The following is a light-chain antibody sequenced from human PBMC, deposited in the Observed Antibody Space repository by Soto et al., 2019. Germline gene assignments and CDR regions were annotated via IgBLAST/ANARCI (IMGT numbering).Light chain of an antibody. Sequence: QSALTQPRSVSGSLGQSVTISCTGTSGDVGGYNYVSWYQQHPGKVPRLMIYDVNRRPSGVPDRFSASKSGNTASLTISGLRAEDEADYYCCSYAGSYTVMFGGGTKLTVL. CDR2: DVN. V-gene: IGLV2-11*01. J-gene: IGLJ3*02. CDR3: CSYAGSYTVM. CDR1: SGDVGGYNY.